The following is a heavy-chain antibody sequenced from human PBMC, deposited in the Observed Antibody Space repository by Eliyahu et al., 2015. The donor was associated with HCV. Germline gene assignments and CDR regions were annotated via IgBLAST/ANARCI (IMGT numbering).Heavy chain of an antibody. CDR1: GGTFSSYA. D-gene: IGHD6-13*01. J-gene: IGHJ6*02. Sequence: QVQLVQSGAEVKKPGSSVKVSCKASGGTFSSYAYSWVRQAPGQGLEWMGKIVPFFETTNYAQKFQGGVTITADESTSTAYMELSSLRSEDTGVYYCARSVAAGNSWFYKGMDVWGQGTTVTVS. CDR2: IVPFFETT. CDR3: ARSVAAGNSWFYKGMDV. V-gene: IGHV1-69*18.